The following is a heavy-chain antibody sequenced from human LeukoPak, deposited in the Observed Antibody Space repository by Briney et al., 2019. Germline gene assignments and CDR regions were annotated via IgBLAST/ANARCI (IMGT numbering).Heavy chain of an antibody. Sequence: PSETLSLTCTVSGYSISSGYYWGWIRQPPGKGLEWIGSIYHSGSTYYNPSLKSRVTISVDTSKNQFSLKLSSVTAADTAVYYCARDELLWFGELPGYFDYWGQGTLVTVSS. J-gene: IGHJ4*02. CDR1: GYSISSGYY. V-gene: IGHV4-38-2*02. CDR2: IYHSGST. D-gene: IGHD3-10*01. CDR3: ARDELLWFGELPGYFDY.